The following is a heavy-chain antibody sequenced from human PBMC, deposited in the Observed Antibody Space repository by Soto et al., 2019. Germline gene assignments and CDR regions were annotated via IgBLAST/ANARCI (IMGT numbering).Heavy chain of an antibody. V-gene: IGHV5-10-1*01. Sequence: PGASLKISCEGSGYSFSNYWISWVRQMPGKGLEWMGRIDPSDSWTHYSPSFQGHVTISADKSISTVYLQWSSLKASDTAVYYWASLGGVGAVSWFGRWGRGTLVAVAS. J-gene: IGHJ5*02. CDR3: ASLGGVGAVSWFGR. CDR2: IDPSDSWT. CDR1: GYSFSNYW. D-gene: IGHD1-26*01.